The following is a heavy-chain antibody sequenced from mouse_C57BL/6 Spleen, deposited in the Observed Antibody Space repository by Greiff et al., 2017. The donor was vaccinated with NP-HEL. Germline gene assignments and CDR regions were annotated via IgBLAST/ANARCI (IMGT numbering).Heavy chain of an antibody. D-gene: IGHD2-1*01. CDR3: ARRGNYGNSYYAMDY. Sequence: QVQLQQSGAELARPGASVKLSCKASGYTFTSYGISWVKQRTGQGLEWIGEIYPRSGNTYYNEKFKGKATLTADKSSSTAYMELRSLTSEDSAVYFCARRGNYGNSYYAMDYWGQGTSVTVSS. V-gene: IGHV1-81*01. CDR1: GYTFTSYG. CDR2: IYPRSGNT. J-gene: IGHJ4*01.